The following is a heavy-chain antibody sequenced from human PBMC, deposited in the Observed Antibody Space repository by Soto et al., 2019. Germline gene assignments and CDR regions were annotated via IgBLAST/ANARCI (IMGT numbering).Heavy chain of an antibody. CDR1: GGSMNTNTYY. CDR2: IYYSGTT. Sequence: QLQLQESGPGVVKPSETLSLTCTVSGGSMNTNTYYWGWIRQPPGKGLEWIGSIYYSGTTYYNPPLNSRVAISVDTSKNQFSLKLNSVTGADTAVYYCARGIGYRVLFDYWGQGTLVTVSS. V-gene: IGHV4-39*01. CDR3: ARGIGYRVLFDY. D-gene: IGHD3-22*01. J-gene: IGHJ4*02.